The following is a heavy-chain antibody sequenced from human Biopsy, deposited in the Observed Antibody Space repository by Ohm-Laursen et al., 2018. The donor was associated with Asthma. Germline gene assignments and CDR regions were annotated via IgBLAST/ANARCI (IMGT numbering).Heavy chain of an antibody. CDR2: MYAGGSR. J-gene: IGHJ6*02. Sequence: SLRLSCAASGVNVTNNYMTWVRQAPGKGLEWVSIMYAGGSRFYADRVKGRFTLSRDNAKNSLYLQMNSLSSEDTAVYYCARGYSGSDRIVYYYSGLEVWGQGTTVTVSS. V-gene: IGHV3-53*05. D-gene: IGHD5-12*01. CDR1: GVNVTNNY. CDR3: ARGYSGSDRIVYYYSGLEV.